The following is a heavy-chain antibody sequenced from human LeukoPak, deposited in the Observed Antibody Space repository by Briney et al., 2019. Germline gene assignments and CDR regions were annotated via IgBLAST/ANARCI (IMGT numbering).Heavy chain of an antibody. CDR3: ARLVVVTAQDYFDY. V-gene: IGHV4-31*03. J-gene: IGHJ4*02. D-gene: IGHD2-21*02. CDR2: ISYSGST. Sequence: KTSETLSLTCTVSGASISSGGYYWSWIRQHPGKGLEWIGYISYSGSTDYNPSLKSRVTISADASKTQFSLKLSSVTAADTAIFYCARLVVVTAQDYFDYWGQGTLVTVST. CDR1: GASISSGGYY.